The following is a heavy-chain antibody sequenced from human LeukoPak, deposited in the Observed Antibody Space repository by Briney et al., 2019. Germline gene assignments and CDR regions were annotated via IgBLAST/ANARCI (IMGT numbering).Heavy chain of an antibody. D-gene: IGHD3-10*01. CDR3: ARALRQFGYYYYYMDV. Sequence: SSETLSLTCAVSGGSISSSNWWSWVRQPPGKGLEWIGEIYHSGSTNYNPSLKSRVTISADTSNNQFSLKLKSVTAADTAVYYCARALRQFGYYYYYMDVWGKGTTVTVSS. V-gene: IGHV4-4*02. CDR1: GGSISSSNW. J-gene: IGHJ6*03. CDR2: IYHSGST.